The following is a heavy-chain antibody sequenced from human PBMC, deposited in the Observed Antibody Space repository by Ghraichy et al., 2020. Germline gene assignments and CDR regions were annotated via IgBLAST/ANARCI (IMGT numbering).Heavy chain of an antibody. CDR1: GFTFSSFA. CDR3: AKDRSFWSPTREFDF. J-gene: IGHJ4*02. V-gene: IGHV3-23*01. CDR2: IRTSGGST. Sequence: GGSLRLSCAASGFTFSSFAMSWVRQAPGKGLEWVSAIRTSGGSTYYADSVKGRFTISRDSSKNTLYLQMNRLRAEDTAVYYCAKDRSFWSPTREFDFWGQGTLVTVSS. D-gene: IGHD2-8*02.